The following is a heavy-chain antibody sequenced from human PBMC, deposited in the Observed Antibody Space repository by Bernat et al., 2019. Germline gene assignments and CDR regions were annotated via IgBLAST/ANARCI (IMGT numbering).Heavy chain of an antibody. CDR1: GGSITSSSFY. V-gene: IGHV4-39*01. CDR3: AGRSSNYIYNWFDP. J-gene: IGHJ5*02. CDR2: IYYSGTT. D-gene: IGHD4-4*01. Sequence: QLQLQESGPGLVKPSETLSLTCTVSGGSITSSSFYWGWIRQPPGKGLEWIATIYYSGTTYYNPSLKSRVTVSVDTSNNQFSLILSSVTAADTAVYDGAGRSSNYIYNWFDPWGQGTLVTVSS.